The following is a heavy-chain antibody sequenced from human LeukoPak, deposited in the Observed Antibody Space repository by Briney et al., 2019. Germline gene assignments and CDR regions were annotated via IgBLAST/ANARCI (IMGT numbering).Heavy chain of an antibody. D-gene: IGHD3-22*01. CDR3: AKDRYDSSGYYPFDY. J-gene: IGHJ4*02. CDR2: ISWNSGSI. CDR1: GFTFDDYA. Sequence: GRSLRLSCAASGFTFDDYAMHWVRQAPGKGLEWVSGISWNSGSIGYADSVKGRFTISRDNAKNSLYLQMNSLRAEDTASYYCAKDRYDSSGYYPFDYWGQGTLVTVSS. V-gene: IGHV3-9*01.